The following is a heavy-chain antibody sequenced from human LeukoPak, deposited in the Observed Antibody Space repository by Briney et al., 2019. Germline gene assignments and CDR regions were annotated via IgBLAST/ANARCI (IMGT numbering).Heavy chain of an antibody. J-gene: IGHJ5*02. CDR2: IYYSGST. V-gene: IGHV4-59*01. Sequence: SETLSLTCTVSGGSISSDYWSWIRQPPGKGLEWIGYIYYSGSTNYNPSLKSRVTISVDTSKNQFSLKLSSVTAADTAVYYCARDRCSGGSCYSVGPWFDPWGQGTLVTVSS. CDR1: GGSISSDY. D-gene: IGHD2-15*01. CDR3: ARDRCSGGSCYSVGPWFDP.